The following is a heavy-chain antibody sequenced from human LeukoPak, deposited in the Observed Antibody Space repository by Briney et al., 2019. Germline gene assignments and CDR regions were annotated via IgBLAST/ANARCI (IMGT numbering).Heavy chain of an antibody. CDR2: ISGRGDGS. Sequence: GGSLRLSCAASGFTFSSYSMNWVRQPPGKGLEWVSIISGRGDGSYYADSVKGRFTISRDNHKNTLYLQMDRLRDEDTAVYYCAKSAPYDSYDASGYSDFWGQGTLVTVSS. CDR3: AKSAPYDSYDASGYSDF. CDR1: GFTFSSYS. D-gene: IGHD3-22*01. V-gene: IGHV3-23*01. J-gene: IGHJ4*02.